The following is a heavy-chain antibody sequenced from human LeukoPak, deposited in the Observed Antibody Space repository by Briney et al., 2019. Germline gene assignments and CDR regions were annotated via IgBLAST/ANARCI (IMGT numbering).Heavy chain of an antibody. D-gene: IGHD3-10*01. V-gene: IGHV5-51*04. Sequence: GESLKISCTGSGYSFTVYWIAWVRQMPGKGLEWMGIIYPGDSDTRYSPSFQGQVTISADKPISTTYLQWSSLKASDTAMYYCARWGYYGGNNHGYDYWGQGTLVTVSS. CDR2: IYPGDSDT. J-gene: IGHJ4*02. CDR1: GYSFTVYW. CDR3: ARWGYYGGNNHGYDY.